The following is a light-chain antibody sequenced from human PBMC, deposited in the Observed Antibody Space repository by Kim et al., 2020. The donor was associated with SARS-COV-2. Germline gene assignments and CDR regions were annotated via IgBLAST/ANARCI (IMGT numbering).Light chain of an antibody. CDR2: YDD. Sequence: QSVLTQQPSESEAPRQRVTISCSGSSSNIGNNAVNWYQQLPGKAPKLLIYYDDLLPSGVSDRFSGSKSGTSASQAISGLQSEDEADYYCAAWDDSLNGVVFGGGTQLTVL. CDR1: SSNIGNNA. V-gene: IGLV1-36*01. CDR3: AAWDDSLNGVV. J-gene: IGLJ2*01.